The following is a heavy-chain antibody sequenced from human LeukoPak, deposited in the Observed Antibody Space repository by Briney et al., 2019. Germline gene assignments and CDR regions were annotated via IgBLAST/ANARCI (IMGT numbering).Heavy chain of an antibody. D-gene: IGHD3-10*01. V-gene: IGHV4-61*02. CDR3: ARDYYGSGSHSWYFDL. Sequence: SETLSLTCTVSGGSISSGSYYWSWIRQPAGKGLEWIGRIYTSGSTNYNPSLKSRVTISVDTSKNQFSLKLTSVTAADTAVYYCARDYYGSGSHSWYFDLWGRGTLVTVSS. CDR2: IYTSGST. J-gene: IGHJ2*01. CDR1: GGSISSGSYY.